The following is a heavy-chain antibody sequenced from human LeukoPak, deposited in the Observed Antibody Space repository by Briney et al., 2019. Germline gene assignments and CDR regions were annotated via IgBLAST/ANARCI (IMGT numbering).Heavy chain of an antibody. D-gene: IGHD3-3*01. Sequence: ASVKVSCKASGYTFTGYYMHWVRQAPGQGLEWMGRINPNSGGTNYAQKFRGRVTMTRDTSISTAYMELSRLRSDDTAVYYCARFFWSGYLGGYFDYWGQGTLVTVSS. CDR2: INPNSGGT. CDR1: GYTFTGYY. V-gene: IGHV1-2*06. J-gene: IGHJ4*02. CDR3: ARFFWSGYLGGYFDY.